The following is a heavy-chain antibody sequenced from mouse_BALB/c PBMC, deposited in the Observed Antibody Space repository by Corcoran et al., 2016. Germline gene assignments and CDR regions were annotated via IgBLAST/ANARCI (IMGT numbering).Heavy chain of an antibody. CDR3: ARDFDY. J-gene: IGHJ2*01. Sequence: EVQLQQSGAELVKPGASVKLSCTASGFNIKDNYMHWVKQRPEQGLEWIGRIDPANGNTKYDPKFQGKATITADTSSNTAYLQLSSLTSEDTAVYYCARDFDYWGQGTTLTVSS. CDR1: GFNIKDNY. V-gene: IGHV14-3*02. CDR2: IDPANGNT.